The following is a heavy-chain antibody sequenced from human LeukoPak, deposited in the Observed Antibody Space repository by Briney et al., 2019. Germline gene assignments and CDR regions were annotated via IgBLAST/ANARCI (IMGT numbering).Heavy chain of an antibody. J-gene: IGHJ5*02. CDR1: GFTFSSYA. Sequence: GGSLRLSCAASGFTFSSYAMSWFRQAPGKGLEWVSLIYSGGSTYYADSVKGRFTISRDNSKNTLYLQMNSLRAEDTAIYYCAKKYSTGLDPWGQGTLVTVSS. V-gene: IGHV3-23*03. CDR2: IYSGGST. D-gene: IGHD1-26*01. CDR3: AKKYSTGLDP.